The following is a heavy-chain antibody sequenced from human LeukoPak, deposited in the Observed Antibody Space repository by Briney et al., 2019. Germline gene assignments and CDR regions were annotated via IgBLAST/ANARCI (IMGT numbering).Heavy chain of an antibody. CDR3: ARERGVAAAGDDLDAFDI. V-gene: IGHV1-46*01. Sequence: EASVKVSCKASGYTFTSYYMHWVRQAPGQGLEWMGIIDPNGGSTSYAQKFQGRVTMTRDTSTSTVYMELSSLRSEDTAVYYCARERGVAAAGDDLDAFDIWGQGTMVTVSS. D-gene: IGHD6-13*01. CDR1: GYTFTSYY. J-gene: IGHJ3*02. CDR2: IDPNGGST.